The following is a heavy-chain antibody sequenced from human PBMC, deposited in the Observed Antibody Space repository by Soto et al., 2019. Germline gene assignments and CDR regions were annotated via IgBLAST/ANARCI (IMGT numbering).Heavy chain of an antibody. V-gene: IGHV3-30*18. CDR3: AKEIRRITMVRGVIIGGMDV. Sequence: QVQLVESGGGVVQPGRSLRLSCAASGFTFSSYGMHWVRQAPGKGLEWVAVISYDGSNKYYADSVKGRFTISRDNSKNTLYLKMNSLRAEDTAVYYCAKEIRRITMVRGVIIGGMDVWGQGTTVTVSS. J-gene: IGHJ6*02. CDR2: ISYDGSNK. D-gene: IGHD3-10*01. CDR1: GFTFSSYG.